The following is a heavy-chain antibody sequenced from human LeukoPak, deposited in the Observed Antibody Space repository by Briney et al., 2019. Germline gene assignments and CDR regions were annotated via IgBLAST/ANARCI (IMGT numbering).Heavy chain of an antibody. CDR3: AVHILYSSGWYVDY. Sequence: GASVKVSCKASGFTFTSSAMQWVRQARGQRLEWIGWIVVGSGNTNYAQKFQERVTITRDMSTSTAYMELSSLRSEDTAVYYCAVHILYSSGWYVDYWGQGTLVTVPS. J-gene: IGHJ4*02. D-gene: IGHD6-19*01. V-gene: IGHV1-58*02. CDR2: IVVGSGNT. CDR1: GFTFTSSA.